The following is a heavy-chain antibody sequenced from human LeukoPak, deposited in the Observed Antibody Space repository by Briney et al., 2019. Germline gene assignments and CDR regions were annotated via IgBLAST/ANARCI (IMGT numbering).Heavy chain of an antibody. V-gene: IGHV3-33*01. CDR2: IWYDGSNK. CDR1: GFTFSSYG. CDR3: ARDRNSGSYKLPDY. D-gene: IGHD1-26*01. Sequence: PGGSLRLSCAASGFTFSSYGMHWVRQAPGKGLEWVAVIWYDGSNKYYADSVKGRFTISRDNSKNTLYLQMNSLRAEDTAVYYCARDRNSGSYKLPDYWGQGTLVTVSS. J-gene: IGHJ4*02.